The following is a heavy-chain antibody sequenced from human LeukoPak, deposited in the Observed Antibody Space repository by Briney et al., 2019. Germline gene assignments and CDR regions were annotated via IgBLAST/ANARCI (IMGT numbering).Heavy chain of an antibody. V-gene: IGHV4-61*02. J-gene: IGHJ4*02. CDR2: ISSAGHT. D-gene: IGHD2-2*01. Sequence: PSETLSLTCTVSGGSISSTPHYWGWIRQPAGKGLEWMGRISSAGHTIYSPFLKGRVLLSVDTSRNQFSLKLTSVTAADTAVYYCAGDDCSSSSCYLFHWGQGTLVTVSS. CDR3: AGDDCSSSSCYLFH. CDR1: GGSISSTPHY.